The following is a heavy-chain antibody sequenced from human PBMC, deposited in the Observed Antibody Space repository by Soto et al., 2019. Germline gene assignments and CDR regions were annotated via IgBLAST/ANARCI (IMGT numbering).Heavy chain of an antibody. CDR2: ISSSSTI. J-gene: IGHJ6*02. CDR3: ARDMGSRFYYYGMDV. D-gene: IGHD2-15*01. Sequence: VQLVESGGGLVQPGGSLRLSCAASGFTFSSYSMNWVRQAPGKGLEWVSYISSSSTIYYADSVKGQFTISRDNAKNSLYLQMNSLRHEDTAVYYCARDMGSRFYYYGMDVWGQGTTVTVSS. V-gene: IGHV3-48*02. CDR1: GFTFSSYS.